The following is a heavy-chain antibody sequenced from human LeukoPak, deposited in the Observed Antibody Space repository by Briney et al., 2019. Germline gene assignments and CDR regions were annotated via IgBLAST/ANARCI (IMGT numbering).Heavy chain of an antibody. CDR2: IIPTLGIA. CDR3: ARDRVGAALGGPGQY. D-gene: IGHD1-26*01. Sequence: SVKVSCKASGGTFSSYTISWVRQAPGQGLEWMGRIIPTLGIANYAQKFQGRVTITADKSTSTAYMELSSLRSEDTAVYYCARDRVGAALGGPGQYWGQGTLVTVSS. V-gene: IGHV1-69*04. J-gene: IGHJ4*02. CDR1: GGTFSSYT.